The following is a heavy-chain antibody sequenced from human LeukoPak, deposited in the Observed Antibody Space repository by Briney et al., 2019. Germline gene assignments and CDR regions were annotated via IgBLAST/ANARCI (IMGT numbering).Heavy chain of an antibody. CDR1: GFTFSSYG. V-gene: IGHV3-30*02. J-gene: IGHJ4*02. D-gene: IGHD6-13*01. Sequence: PGGALRLSCAASGFTFSSYGMHWVRQAPGKGLEWVAVIWYDGSNKYYADSVKGRFTISRDNSKNTLYLQMHSLRAEDTAVYYCAKDNVAAAGRYFDYWGQGTLVTVSS. CDR3: AKDNVAAAGRYFDY. CDR2: IWYDGSNK.